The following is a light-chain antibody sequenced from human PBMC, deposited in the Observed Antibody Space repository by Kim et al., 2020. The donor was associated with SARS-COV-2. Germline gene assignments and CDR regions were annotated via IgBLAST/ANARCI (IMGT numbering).Light chain of an antibody. Sequence: QSALTQPPSASGSPGQSVTISCTGTSSDVGGYNYVSWYQQHPGKAPKLMIYEVSKRPSGVPDRFSGSKSGNTASLTVSGLQAEDEADYYCSSYAGSAYVFGTGTTVTVL. V-gene: IGLV2-8*01. CDR3: SSYAGSAYV. J-gene: IGLJ1*01. CDR2: EVS. CDR1: SSDVGGYNY.